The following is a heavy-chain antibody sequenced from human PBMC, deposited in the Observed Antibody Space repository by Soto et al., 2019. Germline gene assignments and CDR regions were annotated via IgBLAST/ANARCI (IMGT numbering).Heavy chain of an antibody. J-gene: IGHJ5*02. CDR1: GYSFTSYW. Sequence: GESLKISCKGSGYSFTSYWISWVRQMPGKGLEWMGRIDPSDSYTNYSPSFQGHVTISADKSISTAYLQWSSLKASDTAMYYCARSVDMITFGGVIGYNWFDPWGQGTLVTVSS. CDR2: IDPSDSYT. D-gene: IGHD3-16*02. V-gene: IGHV5-10-1*01. CDR3: ARSVDMITFGGVIGYNWFDP.